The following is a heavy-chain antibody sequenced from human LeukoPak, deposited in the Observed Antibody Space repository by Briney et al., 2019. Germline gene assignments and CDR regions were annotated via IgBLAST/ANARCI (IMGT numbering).Heavy chain of an antibody. CDR2: INPNSGAT. V-gene: IGHV1-2*02. CDR3: ASGYRFGN. CDR1: GYSFTGYY. D-gene: IGHD5-18*01. J-gene: IGHJ4*02. Sequence: ASVKVSCKASGYSFTGYYMHWVRQAPGQGLEWMGWINPNSGATDYAQNFQGRVTLTRDTSISTAYMELSRLRSDDTAVYYCASGYRFGNWGQGTLVTVSS.